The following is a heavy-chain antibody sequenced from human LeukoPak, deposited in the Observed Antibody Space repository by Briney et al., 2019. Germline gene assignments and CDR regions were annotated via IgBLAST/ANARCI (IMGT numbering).Heavy chain of an antibody. Sequence: ASVKVSCKASGGTFSSYAISWVRQAPGQGLEWMGGIIPIFGTANYAQKFQGRVTITADESTSTAYMELSSLRSEDTAVYYCAGYCSSTSCPSRGAFDIWGQGTMVTVSS. CDR2: IIPIFGTA. J-gene: IGHJ3*02. D-gene: IGHD2-2*01. V-gene: IGHV1-69*13. CDR1: GGTFSSYA. CDR3: AGYCSSTSCPSRGAFDI.